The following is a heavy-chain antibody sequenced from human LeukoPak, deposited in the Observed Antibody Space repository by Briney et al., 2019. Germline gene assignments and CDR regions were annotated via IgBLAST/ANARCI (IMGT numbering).Heavy chain of an antibody. CDR1: GDTFGTFS. CDR3: TKFWSGYYTD. D-gene: IGHD3-3*01. J-gene: IGHJ4*02. CDR2: LTPLAGTP. Sequence: SVKVSCKASGDTFGTFSFNWVRQAPSEGLEWLGGLTPLAGTPNYAQKFQGRLTITADKSTSAVYMELSRLTSEDTAVYFCTKFWSGYYTDWGQGTLVSVSS. V-gene: IGHV1-69*06.